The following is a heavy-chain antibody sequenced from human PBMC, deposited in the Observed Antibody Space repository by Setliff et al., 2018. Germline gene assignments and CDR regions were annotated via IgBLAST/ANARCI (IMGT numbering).Heavy chain of an antibody. CDR1: GFSFSSYW. J-gene: IGHJ4*02. CDR2: IKQDGSER. Sequence: PGGSLRLSCAASGFSFSSYWMSWVRQAPGKGLEWVANIKQDGSERDYVDSVKGRFTISRDNAKNSLFLQMKSLRAEDTAVYYCARDLGLDYWGPGTLVTVSS. CDR3: ARDLGLDY. V-gene: IGHV3-7*03.